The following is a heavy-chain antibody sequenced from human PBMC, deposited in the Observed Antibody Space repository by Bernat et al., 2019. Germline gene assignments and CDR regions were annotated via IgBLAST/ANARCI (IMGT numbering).Heavy chain of an antibody. CDR3: ARGPGQNWYFDL. CDR2: ISSSDNTV. J-gene: IGHJ2*01. Sequence: EVQLVESGGGLVQPGGSLRLSCTASGFTLSIYEMNWVRQAPGKGLEWVSYISSSDNTVYYADSVKDRFTISRDNAKNSLYLQMNSLRVEDTAVYSCARGPGQNWYFDLWGRGTLVTVSS. D-gene: IGHD7-27*01. V-gene: IGHV3-48*03. CDR1: GFTLSIYE.